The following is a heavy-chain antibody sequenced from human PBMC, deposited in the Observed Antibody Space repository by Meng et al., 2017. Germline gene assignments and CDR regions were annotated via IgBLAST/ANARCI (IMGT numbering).Heavy chain of an antibody. CDR3: ARDPAELLWFGESKNAFDI. Sequence: GSLRLSCTVSGYSISSGYYWGWIRQPPGKGLEWIGSIYHSGSPYYNPSLKSRVTITVDTSKNQFSLKLSSVTAADTAVYYCARDPAELLWFGESKNAFDIWGQGTMVTVSS. J-gene: IGHJ3*02. CDR2: IYHSGSP. CDR1: GYSISSGYY. V-gene: IGHV4-38-2*02. D-gene: IGHD3-10*01.